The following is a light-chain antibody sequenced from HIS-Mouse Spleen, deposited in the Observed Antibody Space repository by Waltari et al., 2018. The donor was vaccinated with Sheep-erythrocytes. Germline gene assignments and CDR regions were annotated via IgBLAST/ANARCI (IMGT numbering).Light chain of an antibody. V-gene: IGKV4-1*01. CDR2: WAS. Sequence: DIVMTQSPDSLAVYLGERATINCQSSQSVLYSSNNKNYLAWYQQKPGQPPKLLIYWASTRESGVPDRFSGSGSGTDFTLTISSLQAEDVAVYYCQQYYSTLTFGGGTKVEIK. CDR1: QSVLYSSNNKNY. J-gene: IGKJ4*01. CDR3: QQYYSTLT.